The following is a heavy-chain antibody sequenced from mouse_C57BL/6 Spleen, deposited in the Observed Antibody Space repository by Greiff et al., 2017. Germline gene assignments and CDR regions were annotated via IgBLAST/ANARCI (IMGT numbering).Heavy chain of an antibody. CDR3: ARRGAGFDY. CDR2: IYPGDGDT. V-gene: IGHV1-82*01. CDR1: GYAFSSSW. Sequence: QVQLQQSGPELVKPGASVKISCKASGYAFSSSWMNWVKQRPGKGLEWIGRIYPGDGDTNYNGKFKGKATLTADKSSSTAYMQLSSLTSEDSAVYNCARRGAGFDYWGQGTTRTVSS. J-gene: IGHJ2*01.